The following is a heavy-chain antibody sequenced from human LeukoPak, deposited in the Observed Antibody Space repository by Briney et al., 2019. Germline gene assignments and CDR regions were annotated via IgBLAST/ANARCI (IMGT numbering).Heavy chain of an antibody. D-gene: IGHD6-13*01. CDR3: ARDSSSWYDLGYYYYYMDV. CDR2: INPNSGGT. Sequence: PGASVKVSCKASGHTFTGYYMHWVRQAPGQGLEWMGWINPNSGGTNYAQKFQGRVTMTRDTSISTAYMELSRLRSDDTAVYYCARDSSSWYDLGYYYYYMDVWGKGTTVTVSS. J-gene: IGHJ6*03. CDR1: GHTFTGYY. V-gene: IGHV1-2*02.